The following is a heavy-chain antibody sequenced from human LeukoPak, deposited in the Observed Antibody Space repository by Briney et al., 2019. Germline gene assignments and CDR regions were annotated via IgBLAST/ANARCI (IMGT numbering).Heavy chain of an antibody. Sequence: GGSLRLSCAASGFTFSTFGLHWVRHAPGKGLEWVTFIRYDGSLKLYGDSVKGRFTVSRDNSKNTLYLQMNSLRPEDTAVYYCAKGTPSSSGWLYYGMDVWGQGTTVTVSS. V-gene: IGHV3-30*02. CDR3: AKGTPSSSGWLYYGMDV. CDR2: IRYDGSLK. J-gene: IGHJ6*02. D-gene: IGHD6-19*01. CDR1: GFTFSTFG.